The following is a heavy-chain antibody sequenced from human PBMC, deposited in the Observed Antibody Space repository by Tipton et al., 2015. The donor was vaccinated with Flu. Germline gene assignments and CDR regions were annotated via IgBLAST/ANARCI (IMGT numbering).Heavy chain of an antibody. CDR2: IYYSGST. CDR3: ARDEDYCSSTSCYSGGMDV. J-gene: IGHJ6*02. Sequence: TLSLTCTVSGGSISSGGYYWSWIRQHPGKDLEWIGYIYYSGSTYYNPSLKSRVTISVDTSKNQFSLKLSSVTAADTAVYYCARDEDYCSSTSCYSGGMDVWGQGTTVTVSS. CDR1: GGSISSGGYY. D-gene: IGHD2-2*01. V-gene: IGHV4-31*03.